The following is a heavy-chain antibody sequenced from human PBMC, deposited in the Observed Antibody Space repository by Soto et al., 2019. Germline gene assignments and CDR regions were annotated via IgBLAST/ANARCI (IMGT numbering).Heavy chain of an antibody. V-gene: IGHV4-59*08. J-gene: IGHJ4*02. CDR2: IYYSGST. CDR1: GGSISSYY. Sequence: TLSLTCTVSGGSISSYYWSWIRQPPGKGLEWIGYIYYSGSTNYNPSLKSRVTISVDTSKNQFSLKLSSVTAADTAVYYCARHPYGGLIXYWGQGTLVTVSS. CDR3: ARHPYGGLIXY. D-gene: IGHD4-17*01.